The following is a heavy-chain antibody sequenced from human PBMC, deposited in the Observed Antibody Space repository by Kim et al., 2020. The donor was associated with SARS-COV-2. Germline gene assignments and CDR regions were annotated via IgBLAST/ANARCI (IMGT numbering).Heavy chain of an antibody. Sequence: GGSLRLSCAASGFTFSGSGMHWVRQASGKGLEWVGRIRSKANSYATTYAASVKGRFIISRDDSKNTAYLQMNSLKTEDTAVYYCTRPPGDPWFDPWGQGTLVTVSS. CDR3: TRPPGDPWFDP. J-gene: IGHJ5*02. V-gene: IGHV3-73*01. CDR2: IRSKANSYAT. CDR1: GFTFSGSG.